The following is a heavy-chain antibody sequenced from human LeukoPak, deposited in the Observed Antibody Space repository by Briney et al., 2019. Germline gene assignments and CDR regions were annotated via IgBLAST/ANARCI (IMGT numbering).Heavy chain of an antibody. J-gene: IGHJ4*02. CDR2: ISSSGSTI. V-gene: IGHV3-11*01. CDR1: GFTFSNYS. CDR3: ARGYCSSTSCYFPLDY. D-gene: IGHD2-2*01. Sequence: PGGSLRLSCAASGFTFSNYSMSWIRKAPGKGLGGFSSISSSGSTIYYADSVKGRFTISRDNAKNSLYLQMNSLRAEDTAVYYCARGYCSSTSCYFPLDYWGQGTLVTVSS.